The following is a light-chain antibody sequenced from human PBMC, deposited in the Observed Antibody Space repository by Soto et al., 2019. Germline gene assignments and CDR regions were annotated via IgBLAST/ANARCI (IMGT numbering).Light chain of an antibody. J-gene: IGKJ1*01. CDR1: QTISTY. Sequence: DIQMTQSPSSLSASLGDRVTITCRASQTISTYLNWYQQKPGKAPKVLIYDASRLQSGVPSRFSGSGSGTDFTLTISNMQPEDFGTYSCQQSYSAPWTFGQGTKVDIK. CDR2: DAS. V-gene: IGKV1-39*01. CDR3: QQSYSAPWT.